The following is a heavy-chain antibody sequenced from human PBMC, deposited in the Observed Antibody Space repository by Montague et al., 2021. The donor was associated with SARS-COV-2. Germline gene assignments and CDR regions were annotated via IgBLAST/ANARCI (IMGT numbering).Heavy chain of an antibody. J-gene: IGHJ4*02. CDR2: TYYMPKKNY. CDR3: ARDPRYSLSWSFDY. Sequence: CAISGDSVSGITVACSWIKQYPELHLEWLGRTYYMPKKNYDYAVSVKSRMTISPDTSKNQFSLQLSSVTPEDRAVYYCARDPRYSLSWSFDYWGQGTLVTVSA. CDR1: GDSVSGITVA. V-gene: IGHV6-1*01. D-gene: IGHD6-13*01.